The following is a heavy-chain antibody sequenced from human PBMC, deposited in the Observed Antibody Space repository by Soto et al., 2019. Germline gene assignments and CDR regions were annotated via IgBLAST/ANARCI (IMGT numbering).Heavy chain of an antibody. CDR3: AGGDIFNNYHNGWDA. CDR2: ISYDGSNK. CDR1: GFTFSSYA. J-gene: IGHJ6*04. V-gene: IGHV3-30-3*01. Sequence: GGPLRLPCAASGFTFSSYAMHWVRQAPGKGLEWVAVISYDGSNKYYADSVKGRFTISRHNSKNTLYLQMNSLRAEDTAVYYCAGGDIFNNYHNGWDAGGKGPRVTVSS. D-gene: IGHD3-9*01.